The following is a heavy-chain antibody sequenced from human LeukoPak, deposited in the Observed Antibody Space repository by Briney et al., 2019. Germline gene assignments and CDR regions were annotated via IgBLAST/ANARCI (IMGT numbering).Heavy chain of an antibody. D-gene: IGHD3-22*01. CDR2: IYSGGST. CDR1: GFTVSSNY. J-gene: IGHJ5*02. CDR3: ARDWGSITMIVVAIPGWFDP. Sequence: GGSLRLSCAASGFTVSSNYMNWVRQAPGKGLEWVSVIYSGGSTSYADSVKGRFTISRDNSRNTLYLQMNSLRVEDTAVYYCARDWGSITMIVVAIPGWFDPWGQGTLVTVSS. V-gene: IGHV3-53*01.